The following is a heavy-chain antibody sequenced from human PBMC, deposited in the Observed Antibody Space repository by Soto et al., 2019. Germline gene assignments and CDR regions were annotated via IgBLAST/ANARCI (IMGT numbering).Heavy chain of an antibody. CDR2: ISGSGGST. Sequence: GGSLRLSCAASGFTFSSYAMSWVRQAPGEGLEWVSAISGSGGSTYYADSVKGRFTISRDNSKNTLYLQVNSLRAEDTAVYYCARGRDGYKPGRAYPYYFDYWGQGTLVTVSS. D-gene: IGHD3-10*01. J-gene: IGHJ4*02. CDR1: GFTFSSYA. V-gene: IGHV3-23*01. CDR3: ARGRDGYKPGRAYPYYFDY.